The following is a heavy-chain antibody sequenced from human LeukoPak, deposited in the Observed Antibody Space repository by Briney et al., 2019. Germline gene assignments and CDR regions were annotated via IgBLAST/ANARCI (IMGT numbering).Heavy chain of an antibody. J-gene: IGHJ4*02. CDR1: EFMLTNYA. D-gene: IGHD1-1*01. V-gene: IGHV3-30-3*01. CDR2: ISYHGTSK. Sequence: GGSLRLSCAASEFMLTNYAMHWVRQAPGKGLEWVAVISYHGTSKYYADSVKGRFTISRDISRNTLYLQMDSLRAEDTAVYYCARAGPNDHRFDYWGQGTLVTVSS. CDR3: ARAGPNDHRFDY.